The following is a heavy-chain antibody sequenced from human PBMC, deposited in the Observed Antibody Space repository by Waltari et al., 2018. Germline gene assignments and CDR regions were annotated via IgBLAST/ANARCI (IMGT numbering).Heavy chain of an antibody. CDR2: ISSSGATV. J-gene: IGHJ4*02. CDR1: GFTFRSYE. Sequence: EVQLVESGGGWAQPGGSLRLTCAASGFTFRSYEMNWVGQAPGKGLEWVAYISSSGATVFYADFVKGRFSISRDNAESALFLHMSSLRADDTAVYYCVRDFETWGQGTLVTVSS. V-gene: IGHV3-48*03. CDR3: VRDFET. D-gene: IGHD3-9*01.